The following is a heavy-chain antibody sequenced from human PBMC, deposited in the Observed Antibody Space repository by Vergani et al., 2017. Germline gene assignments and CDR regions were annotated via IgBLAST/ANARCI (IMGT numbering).Heavy chain of an antibody. V-gene: IGHV3-30*18. D-gene: IGHD1-1*01. CDR1: GFTFSSYR. CDR2: ISYDGSNK. CDR3: AKVADNHYYYYYMDV. J-gene: IGHJ6*03. Sequence: QVQLVESGGGVVQPGRSLRLSCAASGFTFSSYRMHCVRQAPGKGLEWVAVISYDGSNKYYADSVKGRFTISRDNSKTTLYLQMNSLRAEDTAVYYCAKVADNHYYYYYMDVWGKGTTVTVSS.